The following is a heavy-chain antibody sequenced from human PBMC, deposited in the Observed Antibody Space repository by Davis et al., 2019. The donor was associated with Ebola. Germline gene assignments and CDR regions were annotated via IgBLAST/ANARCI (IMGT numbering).Heavy chain of an antibody. D-gene: IGHD4-17*01. CDR1: GFTFSSYG. CDR2: IWYDGSNK. J-gene: IGHJ6*02. Sequence: GGSLRLSCAASGFTFSSYGMHWVRQAPGKGLEWVAVIWYDGSNKYYADSVKGRFTISRDNSKNTLYLQMNSLRAEDTAVYYCARDQDYGDPEIFYYYYGMDVWGQGTTVTVSS. CDR3: ARDQDYGDPEIFYYYYGMDV. V-gene: IGHV3-33*01.